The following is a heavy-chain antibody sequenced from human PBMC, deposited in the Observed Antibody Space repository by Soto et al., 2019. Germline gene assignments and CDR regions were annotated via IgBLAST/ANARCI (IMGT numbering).Heavy chain of an antibody. CDR2: INPKRGGT. D-gene: IGHD3-10*01. CDR1: GYTFTDNS. J-gene: IGHJ4*02. Sequence: ASVEVSCEASGYTFTDNSLHWVLQAPGQGLEWMGWINPKRGGTDSAQKFQGSVTITRDTAISTAYMELSRLRYDNTAVEYGASAYSGSGRYEFWGQGTQVTVSS. V-gene: IGHV1-2*02. CDR3: ASAYSGSGRYEF.